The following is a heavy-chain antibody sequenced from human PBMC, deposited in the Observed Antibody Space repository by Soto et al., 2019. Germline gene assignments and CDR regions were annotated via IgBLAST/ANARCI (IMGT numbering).Heavy chain of an antibody. CDR1: GGTFSSYA. Sequence: QVQLVQSGAEVKKPGSSVKVSCKASGGTFSSYAISWVRQAPGQGLEWMGGIIPIFGTANYAQKFQGRVKISADESTSKDYMVLISLRSEDTAVYYCARDGYSYGPYGLDVWGQGTTVTVSS. D-gene: IGHD5-18*01. J-gene: IGHJ6*02. CDR2: IIPIFGTA. V-gene: IGHV1-69*01. CDR3: ARDGYSYGPYGLDV.